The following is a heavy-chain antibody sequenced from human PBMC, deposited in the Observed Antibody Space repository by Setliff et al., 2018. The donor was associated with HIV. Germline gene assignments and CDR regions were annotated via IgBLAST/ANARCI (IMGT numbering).Heavy chain of an antibody. CDR1: GDSISSHY. V-gene: IGHV4-59*08. J-gene: IGHJ4*02. D-gene: IGHD1-26*01. CDR2: LSNRGTT. CDR3: TRVPHRVVGTTTLLYHFDY. Sequence: SETLSLTCTVSGDSISSHYWSWIRQPPGKGLEWIGYLSNRGTTDYNPSLRNRVTISVDTSKNQFSLKVTSVTAADTAVYYCTRVPHRVVGTTTLLYHFDYWGLGTLVTVSS.